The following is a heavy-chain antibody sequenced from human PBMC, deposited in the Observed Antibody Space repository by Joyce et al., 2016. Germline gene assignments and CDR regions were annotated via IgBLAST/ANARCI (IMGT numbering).Heavy chain of an antibody. Sequence: QLQLQESGSALVKPSQTLSLTCAVSGASVSSGGYSWSWIRKPPGKGLEWIGYIYHNESTYYNPSRKNRVTISVDRSKNQFSLKLASVTAADTAVYYCASGFNVEGRSFFDYWGQGALVTVSS. J-gene: IGHJ4*02. CDR2: IYHNEST. D-gene: IGHD3-10*01. CDR1: GASVSSGGYS. CDR3: ASGFNVEGRSFFDY. V-gene: IGHV4-30-2*01.